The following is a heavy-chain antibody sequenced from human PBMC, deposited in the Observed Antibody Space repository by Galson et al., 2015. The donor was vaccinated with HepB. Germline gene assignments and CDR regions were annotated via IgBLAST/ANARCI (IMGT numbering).Heavy chain of an antibody. D-gene: IGHD2-2*02. V-gene: IGHV1-69*02. CDR2: IIPILGIA. Sequence: SVKVSCKASGGTFSSYNISWVRQAPGQGLEWMGRIIPILGIANYAQKFQGRVTITADQSTSTAYMELSSLRSEDTAVYYCARAPTDTLFDYWGQGTLVTVSS. J-gene: IGHJ4*02. CDR1: GGTFSSYN. CDR3: ARAPTDTLFDY.